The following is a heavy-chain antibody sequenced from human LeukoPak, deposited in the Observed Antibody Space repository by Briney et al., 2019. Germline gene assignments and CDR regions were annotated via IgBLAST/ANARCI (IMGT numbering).Heavy chain of an antibody. Sequence: GGSLRLSCAASGFAFSSYAMSWVRRAPGKGLEWVSAISGSGGSTYYADSVKGRFTISRDNSKNTLYLQMNSLRAEDTAVYYCAKVFDYVWGSYRLGAFDYWGQGTLVTVSS. D-gene: IGHD3-16*02. CDR3: AKVFDYVWGSYRLGAFDY. V-gene: IGHV3-23*01. J-gene: IGHJ4*02. CDR1: GFAFSSYA. CDR2: ISGSGGST.